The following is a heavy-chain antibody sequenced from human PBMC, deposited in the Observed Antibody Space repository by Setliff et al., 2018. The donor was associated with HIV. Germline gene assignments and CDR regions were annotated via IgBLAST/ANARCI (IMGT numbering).Heavy chain of an antibody. V-gene: IGHV4-39*01. CDR3: ASYGYCTNGVCYGSDYNYYMDV. CDR2: IYYIGRST. CDR1: GGSISSTSYY. D-gene: IGHD2-8*01. J-gene: IGHJ6*03. Sequence: PSETLSLTCTVSGGSISSTSYYWGWIRQPPGKGLEWIGAIYYIGRSTDYNASLKSRVTISVDTSKNQFSLKLSSVTAADTAVYYCASYGYCTNGVCYGSDYNYYMDVWGNGTTVTVSS.